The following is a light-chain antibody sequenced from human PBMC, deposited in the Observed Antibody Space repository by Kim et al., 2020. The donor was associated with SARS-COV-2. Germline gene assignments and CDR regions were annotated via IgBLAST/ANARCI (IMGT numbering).Light chain of an antibody. J-gene: IGKJ1*01. Sequence: AYEGDRVTKPCRASQSISVSLAWYQKKPGQAPKLLISDASSLESGVPSRFSGSGSGTELTLTITSLQPDDFATYYCQQYESYSPTFGQGTKVDIK. CDR2: DAS. V-gene: IGKV1-5*01. CDR1: QSISVS. CDR3: QQYESYSPT.